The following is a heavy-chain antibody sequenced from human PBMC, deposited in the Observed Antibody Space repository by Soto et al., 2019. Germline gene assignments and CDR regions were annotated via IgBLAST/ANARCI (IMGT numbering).Heavy chain of an antibody. CDR2: IYYSGST. CDR3: ARLNLARDYGDYVTAWWFDP. CDR1: GGSISSYY. D-gene: IGHD4-17*01. V-gene: IGHV4-59*08. Sequence: SETLSLTCTVSGGSISSYYWSWIRQPPGKGLEWIGYIYYSGSTNYNPSLKSRVTISVDTSKNQFSLKLSSVTAADTAVYYCARLNLARDYGDYVTAWWFDPWGQGTLVTVSS. J-gene: IGHJ5*02.